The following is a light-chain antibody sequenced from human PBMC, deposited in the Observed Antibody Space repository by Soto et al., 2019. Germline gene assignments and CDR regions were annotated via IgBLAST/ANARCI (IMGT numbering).Light chain of an antibody. CDR3: QERFNWPLT. CDR2: DAS. Sequence: EIVLTQSPATLSLSPGERATLSCRASQSVSSYLAWYQQKPGQAPRLLIYDASNKATRIPAWFSGSGSGADLTRTISSLELEDFAFYYCQERFNWPLTFGPGTKVDIK. CDR1: QSVSSY. V-gene: IGKV3-11*01. J-gene: IGKJ3*01.